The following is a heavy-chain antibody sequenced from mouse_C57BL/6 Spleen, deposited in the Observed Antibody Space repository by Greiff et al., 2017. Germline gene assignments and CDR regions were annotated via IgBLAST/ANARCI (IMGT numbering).Heavy chain of an antibody. V-gene: IGHV14-4*01. Sequence: EVQGVESGAELVRPGASVKLSCTASGFNIKDDYMHWVKQRPEQGLEWIGWIDPENGDTEYASKFQGKATITADTSSNTAYLQLSSLTSEDTAVYYCTLEWDRAYWGQGTLVTVSA. CDR2: IDPENGDT. CDR1: GFNIKDDY. J-gene: IGHJ3*01. CDR3: TLEWDRAY. D-gene: IGHD3-3*01.